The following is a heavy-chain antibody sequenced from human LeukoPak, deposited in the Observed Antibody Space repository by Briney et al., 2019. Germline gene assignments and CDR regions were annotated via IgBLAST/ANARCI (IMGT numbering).Heavy chain of an antibody. CDR1: GYTFTGYY. Sequence: ASVKVSCKASGYTFTGYYMHWVRQAPGQGLEWMGWINPNSGGTNYAQKLQGRVTMTTDTSTSTAYMELRSLRSDDTAVYYCAREGIAAAGREDAFDIWGQGTMVTVSS. V-gene: IGHV1-2*02. CDR2: INPNSGGT. D-gene: IGHD6-13*01. J-gene: IGHJ3*02. CDR3: AREGIAAAGREDAFDI.